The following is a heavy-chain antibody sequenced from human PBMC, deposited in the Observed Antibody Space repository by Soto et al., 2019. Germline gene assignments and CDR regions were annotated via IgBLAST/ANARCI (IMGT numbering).Heavy chain of an antibody. J-gene: IGHJ3*02. CDR2: INPYNAKT. CDR1: GYTFTNHG. CDR3: ARDRVARIWGDAFDM. V-gene: IGHV1-18*04. Sequence: GASVKVSCKTSGYTFTNHGMNWVRQAPGQGLEGMGWINPYNAKTDYAQKLQGRVTMTTDTSTTTAYMDLRSLTSDDTAVYYCARDRVARIWGDAFDMWGQGTVLTV. D-gene: IGHD3-16*01.